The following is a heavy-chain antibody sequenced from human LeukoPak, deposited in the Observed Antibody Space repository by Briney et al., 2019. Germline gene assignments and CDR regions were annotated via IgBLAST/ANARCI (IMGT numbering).Heavy chain of an antibody. Sequence: GGSLRLSCAASGFTFSSYAMSWVRQAPGKGLEWVSVISGNGGNTYYADPAKARFTISRDNSKNTVYLQMNSLRAEDTAVYYCAKDSAAAAGSTSDWGQGTLVTVSS. V-gene: IGHV3-23*01. D-gene: IGHD6-13*01. CDR1: GFTFSSYA. CDR3: AKDSAAAAGSTSD. CDR2: ISGNGGNT. J-gene: IGHJ4*02.